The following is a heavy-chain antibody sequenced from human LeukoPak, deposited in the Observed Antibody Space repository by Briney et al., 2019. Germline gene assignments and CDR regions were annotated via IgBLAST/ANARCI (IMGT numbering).Heavy chain of an antibody. V-gene: IGHV4-30-4*01. CDR1: GGSISSGDYY. CDR2: IYYSGST. CDR3: ASLLGGGSWYALFDY. Sequence: ASETLSLTCTVSGGSISSGDYYWSWIRQPPGKGLEWIGYIYYSGSTYYNPSLKSRVTVSVDTSKNQFSLKLSSVTAADTAVYYCASLLGGGSWYALFDYWGQGTLVTVSS. J-gene: IGHJ4*02. D-gene: IGHD2-15*01.